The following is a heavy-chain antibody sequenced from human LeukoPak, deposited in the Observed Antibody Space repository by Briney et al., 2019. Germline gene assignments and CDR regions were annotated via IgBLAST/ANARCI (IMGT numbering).Heavy chain of an antibody. CDR2: ISYDGSNK. V-gene: IGHV3-30-3*01. D-gene: IGHD2-21*01. CDR3: ARDGITPPGIFNFDY. CDR1: GFTFSSYA. J-gene: IGHJ4*02. Sequence: GGSLRLSCAASGFTFSSYAMHWVRQAPGKGLEWVAVISYDGSNKYYADSVKGRFTISRDNSKSTLYLQMNSLRAEDTAVYYCARDGITPPGIFNFDYWGQGTLVTVSS.